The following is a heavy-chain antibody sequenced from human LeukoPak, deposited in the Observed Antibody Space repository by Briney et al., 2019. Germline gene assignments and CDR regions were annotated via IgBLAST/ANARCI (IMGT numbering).Heavy chain of an antibody. CDR1: GFTFSSYS. J-gene: IGHJ5*02. Sequence: GGSLRLSCAASGFTFSSYSMNWVRQAPGKGLEWVSSISSSDTYIYHADSVKGRFTISRDNAKDSLYLQMNSLRAEDTAVYYCARVLSGSWDWFDPWGQGTLVTVSS. V-gene: IGHV3-21*01. CDR2: ISSSDTYI. D-gene: IGHD3-22*01. CDR3: ARVLSGSWDWFDP.